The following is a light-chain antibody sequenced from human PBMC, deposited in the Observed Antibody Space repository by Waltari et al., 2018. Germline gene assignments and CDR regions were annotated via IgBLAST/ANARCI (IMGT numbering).Light chain of an antibody. Sequence: DIRLTQSPYHLSASVGDRVTIPCRASQDVQKYLNWYQQKPGKAPKLLIYAGSSLQSGVPSRFSGSGFGTDFTLIITSLQPEEFGSYYCQQSYSPPPITFGQGTRLEIK. J-gene: IGKJ5*01. V-gene: IGKV1-39*01. CDR3: QQSYSPPPIT. CDR2: AGS. CDR1: QDVQKY.